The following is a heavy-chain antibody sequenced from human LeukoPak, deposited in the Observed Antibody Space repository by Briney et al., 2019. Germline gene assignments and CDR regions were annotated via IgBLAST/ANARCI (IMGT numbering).Heavy chain of an antibody. CDR3: AREAVGHIYFDY. CDR1: GFTFSRHA. V-gene: IGHV3-30*04. Sequence: GGSLRLSCAASGFTFSRHAMHWVRQAPGKGLEWVAIISYGGSNKYYADSVKGRFTISRDNSKNVLYLQMNSLTTEDTTMYSCAREAVGHIYFDYWGQETLVRVSS. CDR2: ISYGGSNK. D-gene: IGHD1-26*01. J-gene: IGHJ4*02.